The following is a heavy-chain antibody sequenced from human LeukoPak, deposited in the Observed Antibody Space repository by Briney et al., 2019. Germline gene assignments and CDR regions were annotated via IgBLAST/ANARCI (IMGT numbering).Heavy chain of an antibody. CDR1: GFTVSSNY. Sequence: GGSLRLSCAASGFTVSSNYMSWVRQAPGKGLEWVSVIYSGGSTYYADSVKGRFTISRDNSKNTLYLQMNSLRAEDTAVYYCARGIRFYHHFDYWGQGTLVTVSS. D-gene: IGHD3-3*01. V-gene: IGHV3-53*01. CDR2: IYSGGST. CDR3: ARGIRFYHHFDY. J-gene: IGHJ4*02.